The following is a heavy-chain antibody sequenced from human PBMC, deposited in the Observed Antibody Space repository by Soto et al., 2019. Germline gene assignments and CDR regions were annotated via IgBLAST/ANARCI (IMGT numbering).Heavy chain of an antibody. V-gene: IGHV3-48*03. Sequence: GGSLRLSCAASGFTFSSYEMNWVRQAPGKGLEWVSDITSTGSTRYYADSVKGRFTISRDNAKNSLYLQMNSLRAEDTAVYYCARGYCSSSACHWNFDYWGQGTLVTVSS. J-gene: IGHJ4*02. CDR3: ARGYCSSSACHWNFDY. CDR2: ITSTGSTR. CDR1: GFTFSSYE. D-gene: IGHD2-2*01.